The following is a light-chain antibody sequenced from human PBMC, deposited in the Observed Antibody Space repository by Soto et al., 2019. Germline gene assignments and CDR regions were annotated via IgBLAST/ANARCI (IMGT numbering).Light chain of an antibody. CDR1: ISDIGGYNF. J-gene: IGLJ2*01. CDR2: DVN. CDR3: ASYTRTTTLV. Sequence: QSALTQPASVSGSPGQSITISCTGTISDIGGYNFISWYQHHPGKAPKLVIYDVNNRPSGISYRFSGSKSGNTASLTISGLQAEDEADYYCASYTRTTTLVFGGGTKLNVL. V-gene: IGLV2-14*01.